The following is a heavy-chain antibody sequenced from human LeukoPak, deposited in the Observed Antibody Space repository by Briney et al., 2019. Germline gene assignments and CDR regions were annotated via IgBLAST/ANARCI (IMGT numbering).Heavy chain of an antibody. Sequence: ASVKVSCKASGYTFTSYYMHWVRQAPGQGLEWMGTINPSGGSTSYAQKFQGRVTMARDTSTSTVYMELSSLRSEDTAVYYCARPPKYSSGWHYFDYWGQGTLVTVSS. J-gene: IGHJ4*02. CDR2: INPSGGST. CDR3: ARPPKYSSGWHYFDY. D-gene: IGHD6-19*01. CDR1: GYTFTSYY. V-gene: IGHV1-46*01.